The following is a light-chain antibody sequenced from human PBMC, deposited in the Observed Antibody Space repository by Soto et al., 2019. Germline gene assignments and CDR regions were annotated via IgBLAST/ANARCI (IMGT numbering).Light chain of an antibody. CDR1: QNINNY. CDR2: DAS. CDR3: RQYENLPT. Sequence: DIQMTQSPSSLSASVGDRVSITCQASQNINNYLNWYQQKPGRAPKLLIYDASNLEAGVPSRFRGSGSGTDFTFTISRLQPEVIATYYCRQYENLPTFGQGTRLEIK. V-gene: IGKV1-33*01. J-gene: IGKJ5*01.